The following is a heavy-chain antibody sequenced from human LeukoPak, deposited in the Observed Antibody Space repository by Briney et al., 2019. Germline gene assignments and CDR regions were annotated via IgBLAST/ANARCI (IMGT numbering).Heavy chain of an antibody. J-gene: IGHJ6*03. CDR2: INWNGGST. CDR1: AFTFDDYG. Sequence: PGGSLRLSCAASAFTFDDYGMSWVRQAPGKGLEWVSGINWNGGSTGYADSVKGRFTISRDNAKHSLYLQMNSLRDEDTSLYYCARVGASSSWYGSYYYYYMDVWGMGTTVTVFS. V-gene: IGHV3-20*04. D-gene: IGHD6-13*01. CDR3: ARVGASSSWYGSYYYYYMDV.